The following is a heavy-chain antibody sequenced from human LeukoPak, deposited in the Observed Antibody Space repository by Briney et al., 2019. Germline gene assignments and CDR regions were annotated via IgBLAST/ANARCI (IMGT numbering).Heavy chain of an antibody. V-gene: IGHV3-30-3*01. J-gene: IGHJ4*02. CDR1: GSTFSSFA. D-gene: IGHD5-24*01. CDR2: ISYDGSNK. CDR3: AREQLYGYNYDY. Sequence: GGSLRLSCAASGSTFSSFAIHWVRQAPGKGLEWVAVISYDGSNKYYADSVKGRFTISRDSSKNTLFLQMNSLRAEDTAVYYCAREQLYGYNYDYWGQGTLVTVSS.